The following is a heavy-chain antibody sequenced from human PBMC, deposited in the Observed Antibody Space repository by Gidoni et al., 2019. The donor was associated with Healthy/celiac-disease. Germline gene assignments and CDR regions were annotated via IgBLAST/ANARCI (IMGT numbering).Heavy chain of an antibody. CDR1: GFPFSSYA. Sequence: QVHLVESGGGVVQPGRSLRLSCAASGFPFSSYAMHWVRQAPGKGLELVAVISYDGSNKYYADSVKGRFTISRDNSKNTLYLQMNSLRAEDTAVYYCAREGYGGHTGAFDIWGQGTMVTVSS. D-gene: IGHD5-18*01. J-gene: IGHJ3*02. CDR3: AREGYGGHTGAFDI. CDR2: ISYDGSNK. V-gene: IGHV3-30-3*01.